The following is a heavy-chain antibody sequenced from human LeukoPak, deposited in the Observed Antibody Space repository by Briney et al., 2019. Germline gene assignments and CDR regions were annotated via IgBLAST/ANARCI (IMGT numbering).Heavy chain of an antibody. J-gene: IGHJ4*02. CDR3: ARGYHYYDTRGYYYFDY. V-gene: IGHV4-59*01. Sequence: PSETLSLTCSVSAGSISRYYWSWIRQPPGKGLEWIGYIYYSGSTNYNPSLKSRVTMSLDTSRNQFSLKLSSVTAADTAVYYCARGYHYYDTRGYYYFDYWGQGTLVTVSS. CDR2: IYYSGST. D-gene: IGHD3-22*01. CDR1: AGSISRYY.